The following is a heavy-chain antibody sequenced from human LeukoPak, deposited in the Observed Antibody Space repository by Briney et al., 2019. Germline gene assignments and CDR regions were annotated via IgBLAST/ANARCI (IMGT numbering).Heavy chain of an antibody. Sequence: PSETLSLTCTVSGDSVSSSRYCWGWIRQPPGKELEWIGSIYDSGSTYYNPSLKSRVTMFVDTSKNQFSLKLSSVTAADTAVYYCALSYCSATSCPFDYWGQGALVTVSS. J-gene: IGHJ4*02. CDR2: IYDSGST. CDR1: GDSVSSSRYC. V-gene: IGHV4-39*01. D-gene: IGHD2-15*01. CDR3: ALSYCSATSCPFDY.